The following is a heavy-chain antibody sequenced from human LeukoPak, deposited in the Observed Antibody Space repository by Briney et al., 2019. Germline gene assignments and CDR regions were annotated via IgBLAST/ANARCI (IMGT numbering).Heavy chain of an antibody. CDR1: GGSISSYY. CDR2: IYHSVDT. J-gene: IGHJ4*02. Sequence: SETLSLTCTVSGGSISSYYWSWIRQPPGKGLEWIGYIYHSVDTKYNASLKSRVTISVDTSKSQFSLKLSSVTAADTAVYYCARGGPNSSGWRIDYWGQGTLVTVPS. CDR3: ARGGPNSSGWRIDY. D-gene: IGHD6-19*01. V-gene: IGHV4-59*01.